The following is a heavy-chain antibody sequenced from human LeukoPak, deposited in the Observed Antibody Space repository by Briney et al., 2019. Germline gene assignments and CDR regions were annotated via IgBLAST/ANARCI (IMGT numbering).Heavy chain of an antibody. D-gene: IGHD1-26*01. CDR1: GGTFSNFA. Sequence: SVKVSCKASGGTFSNFAFSWVRQAPGQGLEWMGGIIPIIGTAHSAQNFQGRVTITADESTTTASMELSSLRSDDTAVYYCARDTPSGSIPPPLNDAFDIWGQGTMVTVSS. CDR2: IIPIIGTA. J-gene: IGHJ3*02. V-gene: IGHV1-69*13. CDR3: ARDTPSGSIPPPLNDAFDI.